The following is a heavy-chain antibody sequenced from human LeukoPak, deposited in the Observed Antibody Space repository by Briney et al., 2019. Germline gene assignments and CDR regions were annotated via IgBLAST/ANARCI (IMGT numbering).Heavy chain of an antibody. CDR1: GDSISSNY. CDR2: IHISGST. Sequence: SETLSLTCTVSGDSISSNYWSWIRQSAGKGLEWIGRIHISGSTNYSPSLKSRVTMSVDMSKNQLSLRVRSVTAADTAVYYCARAYGLPYYFDYWGQGTLVTAS. CDR3: ARAYGLPYYFDY. J-gene: IGHJ4*02. V-gene: IGHV4-4*07. D-gene: IGHD3-10*01.